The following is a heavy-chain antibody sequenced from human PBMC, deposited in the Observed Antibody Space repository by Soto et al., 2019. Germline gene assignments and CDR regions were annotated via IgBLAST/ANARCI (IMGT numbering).Heavy chain of an antibody. CDR3: ATMGTPATGLYFFDY. V-gene: IGHV4-30-4*01. CDR1: GGSISSGNYY. J-gene: IGHJ4*02. CDR2: ISYSGST. D-gene: IGHD2-15*01. Sequence: SETLSLTCTVSGGSISSGNYYWSWIRQPPGKGLEWIGFISYSGSTYYSTSLKSRVAISVDTSKSQFSLNLSFVTAADTAVYYCATMGTPATGLYFFDYWGQGSLVTVSA.